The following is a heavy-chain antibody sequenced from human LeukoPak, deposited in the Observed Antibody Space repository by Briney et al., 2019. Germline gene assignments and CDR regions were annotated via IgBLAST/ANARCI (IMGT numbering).Heavy chain of an antibody. D-gene: IGHD5-12*01. CDR2: IYYSGST. V-gene: IGHV4-59*12. J-gene: IGHJ6*02. Sequence: SETLSLTCTVSGGSISSYYWSWIRQPPGKGLEWIGYIYYSGSTYYNPSLKSRVTISVDTSKNQFSLKLSSVTAADTAVYYCARDPGGYDYYYYGMDVWGQGTTVTVSS. CDR3: ARDPGGYDYYYYGMDV. CDR1: GGSISSYY.